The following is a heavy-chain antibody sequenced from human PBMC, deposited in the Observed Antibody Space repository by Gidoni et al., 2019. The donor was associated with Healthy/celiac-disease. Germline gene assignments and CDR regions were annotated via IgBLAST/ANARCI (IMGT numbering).Heavy chain of an antibody. D-gene: IGHD2-15*01. Sequence: QVQLQQWGAGLLKPSETLSLTCAVYGGSFSGYYWSWIRLPPGKGLEWIGEINHSGSTNYNPSLKSRVTISVDTSKNQFSLKLSSVTAADTAVYYCARGVPHNPIVVVVAAPNWFDPWGQGTLVTVSS. J-gene: IGHJ5*02. CDR2: INHSGST. CDR3: ARGVPHNPIVVVVAAPNWFDP. V-gene: IGHV4-34*01. CDR1: GGSFSGYY.